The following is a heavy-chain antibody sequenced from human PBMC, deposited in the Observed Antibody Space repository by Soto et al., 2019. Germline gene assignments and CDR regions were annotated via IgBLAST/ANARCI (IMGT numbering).Heavy chain of an antibody. CDR1: GGSFSGYY. D-gene: IGHD3-10*01. CDR3: ARGTRDYYGSGSSRSAY. Sequence: QVQLQQWGAGLLKPSETLSLTCAVYGGSFSGYYWSWIRQPPGKGLEWIGEINHSGSTNYNPSLKSRVTISVDTSKNQFSLKLSSVTAADTAVYYCARGTRDYYGSGSSRSAYWGQGTLVTVSS. V-gene: IGHV4-34*01. J-gene: IGHJ4*02. CDR2: INHSGST.